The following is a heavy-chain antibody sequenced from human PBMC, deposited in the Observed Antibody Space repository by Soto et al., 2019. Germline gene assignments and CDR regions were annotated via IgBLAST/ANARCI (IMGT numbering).Heavy chain of an antibody. CDR1: GFTFSSYA. Sequence: GGSLRLSCAASGFTFSSYAMSWARQAPGKGLEWVSAISGSGGSTYYADSVKGRLTISRDNSKNTLYLQMNSLRAEDTAVYYCAKEVGSSGRGYWGQGTLVTVSS. CDR3: AKEVGSSGRGY. V-gene: IGHV3-23*01. CDR2: ISGSGGST. J-gene: IGHJ4*02. D-gene: IGHD6-19*01.